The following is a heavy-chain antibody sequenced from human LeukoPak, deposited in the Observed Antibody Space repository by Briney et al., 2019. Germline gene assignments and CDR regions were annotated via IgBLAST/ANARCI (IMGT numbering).Heavy chain of an antibody. Sequence: GRSLRLSCAASGFAFNTDAMHWVRQAPGQGLEWVALIWHDGSHKFYSNSVRGQFTISRDNSKNTVSLQMNNLRPEDTAVYYCAREIFGSGSCPDFWGQGTLVTVSS. CDR3: AREIFGSGSCPDF. CDR1: GFAFNTDA. J-gene: IGHJ4*02. D-gene: IGHD3-10*01. V-gene: IGHV3-33*01. CDR2: IWHDGSHK.